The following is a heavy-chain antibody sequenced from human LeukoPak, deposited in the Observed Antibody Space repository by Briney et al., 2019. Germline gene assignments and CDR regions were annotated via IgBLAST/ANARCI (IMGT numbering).Heavy chain of an antibody. V-gene: IGHV4-39*01. Sequence: PSETLSLTCTVSGGSISSSSYYWGWIRQPPGKGLEWIGSIYYSGSTYCNPSLKSRVTISVDTSKNQFSLKLSSVTAADTAVYYCARHEDYYYYMDVWGKGTTVTVSS. CDR3: ARHEDYYYYMDV. CDR1: GGSISSSSYY. CDR2: IYYSGST. J-gene: IGHJ6*03.